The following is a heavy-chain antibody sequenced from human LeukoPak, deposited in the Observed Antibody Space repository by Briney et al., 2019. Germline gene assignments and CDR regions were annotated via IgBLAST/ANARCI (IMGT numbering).Heavy chain of an antibody. CDR3: ARDRAGQQWGFDY. D-gene: IGHD6-19*01. Sequence: PGGSLRLSCAASGFTFSSYEMNWVRQAPGKGLEWVSYISSSSSTIYYADSVKGRFTISRDNAKNSLYLQMNSLRAEDTAVYYCARDRAGQQWGFDYWGQGTLVTVSS. CDR1: GFTFSSYE. J-gene: IGHJ4*02. CDR2: ISSSSSTI. V-gene: IGHV3-48*01.